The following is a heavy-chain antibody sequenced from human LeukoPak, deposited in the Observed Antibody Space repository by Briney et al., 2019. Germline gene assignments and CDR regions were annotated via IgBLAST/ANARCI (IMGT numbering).Heavy chain of an antibody. CDR3: ARVPLWNYDLGSGYYTAMGTFDY. J-gene: IGHJ4*02. CDR1: GGSFRGYF. D-gene: IGHD3-3*01. Sequence: SETLSLTCAVYGGSFRGYFWSWIRQPPGKGLEWVGDINYCGSTDYNPSLKSRVTISVVTYKNQFSLKLSSVTTADTAVYYCARVPLWNYDLGSGYYTAMGTFDYWGQGTLVTVSS. CDR2: INYCGST. V-gene: IGHV4-34*01.